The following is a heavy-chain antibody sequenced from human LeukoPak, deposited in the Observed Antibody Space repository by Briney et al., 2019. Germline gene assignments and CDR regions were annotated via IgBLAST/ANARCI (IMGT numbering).Heavy chain of an antibody. D-gene: IGHD3-16*01. V-gene: IGHV3-30*18. J-gene: IGHJ4*02. Sequence: PGGSLRLSCAASGFTFSNNGMHWVRQAPGKGLEWVAVISYDGSNKYYADSVKGRFTISRDNSKNTLYLQMNSLRAEDTAVYYCAKAPGALGSVKALFDYWGQGTLVTVSS. CDR3: AKAPGALGSVKALFDY. CDR2: ISYDGSNK. CDR1: GFTFSNNG.